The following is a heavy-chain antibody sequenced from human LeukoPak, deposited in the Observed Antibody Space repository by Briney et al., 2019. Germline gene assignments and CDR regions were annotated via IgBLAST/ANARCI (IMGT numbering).Heavy chain of an antibody. Sequence: ASVKVSCKASGGTFSNYAISRVRQAPGQGLELMGGLIPIFGTANYAQKFQGRVTITADESTSTAYMELSSLRSEDTAVYYCAKTTVKTPGGVRWSFDYWGQGTLVTVSS. CDR3: AKTTVKTPGGVRWSFDY. D-gene: IGHD4-23*01. CDR2: LIPIFGTA. V-gene: IGHV1-69*13. CDR1: GGTFSNYA. J-gene: IGHJ4*02.